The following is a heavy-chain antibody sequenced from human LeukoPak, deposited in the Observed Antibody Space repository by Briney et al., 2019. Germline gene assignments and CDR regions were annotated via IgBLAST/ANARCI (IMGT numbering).Heavy chain of an antibody. V-gene: IGHV3-21*01. CDR3: ASWENGGGWYDAFDI. J-gene: IGHJ3*02. D-gene: IGHD6-19*01. CDR2: ISSSSSYI. CDR1: GFTFSSYS. Sequence: PGGSLRLSCAASGFTFSSYSMNWVRQAPGKGLEWVSSISSSSSYIYYADSVKGRFTISRHNAKNSLYLQMNSLRAEDTAVYYCASWENGGGWYDAFDIWGQGTMVTVSS.